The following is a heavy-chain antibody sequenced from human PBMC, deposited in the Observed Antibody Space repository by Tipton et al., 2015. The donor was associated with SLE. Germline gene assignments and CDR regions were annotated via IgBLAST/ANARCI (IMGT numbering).Heavy chain of an antibody. CDR1: GGSFSGYY. Sequence: LRLSCAVYGGSFSGYYWSWIRQPPGKGLEWIGEINHSGSTNYNPSLKSRVTISVDTSKNQFSLKLSSVTAADTAVYYCATLRGILSSGVDYWGQATLVTVSS. CDR3: ATLRGILSSGVDY. D-gene: IGHD2-15*01. J-gene: IGHJ4*02. CDR2: INHSGST. V-gene: IGHV4-34*01.